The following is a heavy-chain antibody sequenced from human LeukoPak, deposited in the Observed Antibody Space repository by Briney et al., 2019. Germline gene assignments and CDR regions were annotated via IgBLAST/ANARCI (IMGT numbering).Heavy chain of an antibody. D-gene: IGHD3-10*01. CDR1: GFTFTMYS. J-gene: IGHJ6*02. CDR3: ARDNRGFGDPTDYGMDV. CDR2: ISRDAGTT. V-gene: IGHV3-23*01. Sequence: GGSLRLSCAASGFTFTMYSMSWVRQAPGKGLEWVSTISRDAGTTENADSVKGRFTISRDNSKNTLYLQMNSLRAEDTAVYYCARDNRGFGDPTDYGMDVWGQGTTVTVSS.